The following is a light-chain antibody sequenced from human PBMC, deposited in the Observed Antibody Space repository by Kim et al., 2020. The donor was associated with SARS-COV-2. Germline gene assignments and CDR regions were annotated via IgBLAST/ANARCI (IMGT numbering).Light chain of an antibody. V-gene: IGLV2-11*01. CDR2: DVS. Sequence: QSALTQPRSVSGSPGHSVTISCTGTSSDVGGYNYVSWYQQHPGKAPKLMIYDVSKWPSGVPDRFSGSKSGNTASLTISGLQAEDEADYYCCSYAGSYTWVFSGGTQLTVL. CDR1: SSDVGGYNY. J-gene: IGLJ3*02. CDR3: CSYAGSYTWV.